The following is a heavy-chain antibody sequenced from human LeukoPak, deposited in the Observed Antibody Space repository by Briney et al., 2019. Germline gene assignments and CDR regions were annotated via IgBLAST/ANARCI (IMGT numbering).Heavy chain of an antibody. V-gene: IGHV3-23*01. Sequence: GGSLRLSCAASGFTFSSYAMSWVRQAPGKGLEWVSAFSGTGGSPYYANSVKGRFTIYRDNSKNTLYLQMNSLRAEDTAVYYCAKDPALTYCSGGSCYPNNWLDPWGQGTLVTVSS. J-gene: IGHJ5*02. CDR1: GFTFSSYA. CDR2: FSGTGGSP. D-gene: IGHD2-15*01. CDR3: AKDPALTYCSGGSCYPNNWLDP.